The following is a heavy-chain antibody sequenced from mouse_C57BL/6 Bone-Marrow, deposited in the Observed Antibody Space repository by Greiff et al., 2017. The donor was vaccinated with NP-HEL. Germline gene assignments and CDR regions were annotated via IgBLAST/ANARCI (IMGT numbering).Heavy chain of an antibody. J-gene: IGHJ2*01. Sequence: QVQLQQSGAELVKPGASVKISCKASGYAFSSYWMNWVKQRPGKGLEWIGKIYPGDGDTNYNGKFKGKATLTADKSSSTAYMQLSSLTSEDSAVYFCARYYYYGSSYDYWGQGTTLTVSS. CDR2: IYPGDGDT. D-gene: IGHD1-1*01. CDR3: ARYYYYGSSYDY. V-gene: IGHV1-80*01. CDR1: GYAFSSYW.